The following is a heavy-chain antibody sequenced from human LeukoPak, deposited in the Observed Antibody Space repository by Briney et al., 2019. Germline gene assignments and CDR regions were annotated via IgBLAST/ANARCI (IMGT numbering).Heavy chain of an antibody. Sequence: PSETLSLTCAVSGGSVSSPKWWSWVRQPPGKGLEWIGEIYHSGSTNYNPSLKSRVTISVDKSKNQFSLKLSSVTAADTAVYYCARVGAITMIVVVTYDAFDIWGQGTMVTVSS. CDR3: ARVGAITMIVVVTYDAFDI. CDR1: GGSVSSPKW. J-gene: IGHJ3*02. D-gene: IGHD3-22*01. CDR2: IYHSGST. V-gene: IGHV4-4*02.